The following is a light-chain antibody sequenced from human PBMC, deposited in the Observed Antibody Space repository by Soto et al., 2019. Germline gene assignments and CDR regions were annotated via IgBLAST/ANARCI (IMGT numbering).Light chain of an antibody. J-gene: IGLJ1*01. V-gene: IGLV2-14*01. CDR3: CSYAGTRTSWV. CDR1: SSDVGGYNY. Sequence: QSALTQPASVSGSPGQSITISCTGTSSDVGGYNYVSWYQQHPGKAPKLMIYEVSNRPSGVSNRFSGSKSGNTASLTISGLQAEDEADYHCCSYAGTRTSWVFGTGTKVTVL. CDR2: EVS.